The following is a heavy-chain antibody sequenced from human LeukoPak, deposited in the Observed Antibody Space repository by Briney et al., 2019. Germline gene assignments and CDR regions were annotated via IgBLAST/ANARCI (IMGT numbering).Heavy chain of an antibody. CDR3: GKEGGA. D-gene: IGHD3-16*01. V-gene: IGHV3-23*01. CDR1: GFTFSSFT. CDR2: IGGRGGST. Sequence: GGSLRLSCAASGFTFSSFTMTWVRQAPGKGLEWVSAIGGRGGSTYYADFLEGRFTIARDNSKDTVYLQMNSPKVEDTAIYYCGKEGGAWGQGTKVTVSS. J-gene: IGHJ5*02.